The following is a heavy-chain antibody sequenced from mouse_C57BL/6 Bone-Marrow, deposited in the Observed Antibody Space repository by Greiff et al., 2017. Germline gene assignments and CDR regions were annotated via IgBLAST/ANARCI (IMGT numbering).Heavy chain of an antibody. V-gene: IGHV1-18*01. D-gene: IGHD2-3*01. J-gene: IGHJ4*01. Sequence: EVQLQQSGPELVKPGASVKIPCKASGYTFTDYNMDWVKQSHGKSLEWIGDINPNNGGTIYNQKFKGKATLTVDKSSSTAYMERRSLTSEDTAVYYCARLWLLRMDYWGQGTSVTVSS. CDR2: INPNNGGT. CDR3: ARLWLLRMDY. CDR1: GYTFTDYN.